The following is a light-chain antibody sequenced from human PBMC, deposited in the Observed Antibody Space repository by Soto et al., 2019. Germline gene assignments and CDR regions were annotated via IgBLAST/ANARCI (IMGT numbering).Light chain of an antibody. CDR2: KAS. J-gene: IGKJ2*01. CDR1: QNVSNW. Sequence: DVEMTQSPSTLPTSIGDRVTINCRASQNVSNWLAWYQQKPGKAPKLLIYKASRLESGVPSRFSASGSGTDFPLTINRLQSDDFASYFCQQYSKESTFGHGTKLEIK. V-gene: IGKV1-5*03. CDR3: QQYSKEST.